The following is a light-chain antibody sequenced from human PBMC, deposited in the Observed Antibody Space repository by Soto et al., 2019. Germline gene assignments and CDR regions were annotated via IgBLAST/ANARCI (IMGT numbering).Light chain of an antibody. CDR2: EVS. CDR1: SSDIGGNY. CDR3: SSYTNIRV. J-gene: IGLJ1*01. Sequence: QSALTQPASVSGSPGQSITISCTGSSSDIGGNYVSWYQQHPGKAPKLIIHEVSNRPSGVSNRFSGSKSGNTASLTISGLQAEDEADYYCSSYTNIRVFGTGTKVTVL. V-gene: IGLV2-14*01.